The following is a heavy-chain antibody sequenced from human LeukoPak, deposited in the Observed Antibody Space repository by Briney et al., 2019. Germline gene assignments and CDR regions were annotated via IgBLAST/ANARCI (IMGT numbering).Heavy chain of an antibody. CDR1: GGSISSYY. J-gene: IGHJ4*02. D-gene: IGHD4-23*01. V-gene: IGHV4-59*01. Sequence: TTSETLSLTCTVSGGSISSYYWSWIRQPPGKGLEWIGYIYYSGSTNYNPSLKSRVTISVDTPKNQFSLKLSSVTAADTAVYYCARLGGNSDYWGQGTLVIISS. CDR2: IYYSGST. CDR3: ARLGGNSDY.